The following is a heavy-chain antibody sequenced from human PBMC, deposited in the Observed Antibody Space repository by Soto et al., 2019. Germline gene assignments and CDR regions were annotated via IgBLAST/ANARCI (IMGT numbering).Heavy chain of an antibody. CDR3: AKGQNWRIHLFDY. J-gene: IGHJ4*02. D-gene: IGHD1-1*01. V-gene: IGHV3-11*01. CDR2: ISDDGYTI. CDR1: GFIFSDFA. Sequence: PGGSLRLSCAASGFIFSDFAMHWVRQAPGKGPEWVSYISDDGYTIYYADSVKGRFTISRDNAENSLYLQMNSLRAEDTAVYYCAKGQNWRIHLFDYWGQGTLVTVSS.